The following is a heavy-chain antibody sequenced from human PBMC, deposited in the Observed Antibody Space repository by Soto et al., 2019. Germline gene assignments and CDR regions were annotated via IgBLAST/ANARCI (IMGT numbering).Heavy chain of an antibody. CDR2: ISGSGGST. J-gene: IGHJ3*02. Sequence: EVQLLESGGGLVQPGGSLRLSCAASGFTFSSYAMRWVRQAPGKGLEWVSAISGSGGSTYYADSVKGRFTISRDNSKNTLYLQMNSLRAEDTAVYYCAGITGTSLMTFDIWGQGTMVTVSS. V-gene: IGHV3-23*01. CDR3: AGITGTSLMTFDI. D-gene: IGHD1-7*01. CDR1: GFTFSSYA.